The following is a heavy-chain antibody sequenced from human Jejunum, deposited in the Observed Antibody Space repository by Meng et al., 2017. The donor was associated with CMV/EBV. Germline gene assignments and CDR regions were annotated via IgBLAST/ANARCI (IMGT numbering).Heavy chain of an antibody. CDR1: WASVRLSNSS. Sequence: SWASVRLSNSSWVWIRQPPGKGLAWIGFVEDSGSTRYTPSLESRVTISVDTSKNQFSLRVRSVTAEDTAIYYCARGGWGNWNFEHWGQGTLVTVSS. CDR2: VEDSGST. V-gene: IGHV4-61*01. D-gene: IGHD2-15*01. CDR3: ARGGWGNWNFEH. J-gene: IGHJ4*02.